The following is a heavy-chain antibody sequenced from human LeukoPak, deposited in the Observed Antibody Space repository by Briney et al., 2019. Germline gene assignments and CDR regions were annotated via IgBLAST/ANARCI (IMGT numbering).Heavy chain of an antibody. CDR2: ISYNGGYI. V-gene: IGHV3-33*01. CDR3: TTEVPNGDLRFDC. D-gene: IGHD4-17*01. CDR1: GFSFRTYN. Sequence: QTGGSLRLSCTASGFSFRTYNLHWVRQAPGKGLEWVAVISYNGGYIHYEDSVKGRFTISRDDSKNTLSLQMSGLRAEDTALYYCTTEVPNGDLRFDCWGQGTLVTVSS. J-gene: IGHJ4*02.